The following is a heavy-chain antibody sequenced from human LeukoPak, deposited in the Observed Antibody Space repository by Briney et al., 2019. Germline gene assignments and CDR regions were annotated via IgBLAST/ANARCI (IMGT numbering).Heavy chain of an antibody. D-gene: IGHD1-1*01. CDR1: GFTFGDFA. J-gene: IGHJ4*02. CDR3: TRDHRDDWNPGYYFDY. V-gene: IGHV3-49*04. Sequence: GGSLRLSCTASGFTFGDFAMNWVRQAPGKGLEWVGFIKAKVYGGTTEYAASVKGRFTISRDDSKAIAYLQMNSLKTEDTAVYFCTRDHRDDWNPGYYFDYWGQGTLVTVSS. CDR2: IKAKVYGGTT.